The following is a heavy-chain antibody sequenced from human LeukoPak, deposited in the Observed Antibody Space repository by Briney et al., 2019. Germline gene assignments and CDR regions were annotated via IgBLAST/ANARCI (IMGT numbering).Heavy chain of an antibody. J-gene: IGHJ4*02. CDR3: AKDRSGSYSQGLDY. CDR1: GFTFSSYG. Sequence: GGSLRLSCAASGFTFSSYGMHWVRQAPGKGLEWVAFIRYDGSNKYYADSVKGRFTISRDNSKNTLYLQMNSLRAEDTAVYYCAKDRSGSYSQGLDYWGQGALVTVSS. V-gene: IGHV3-30*02. CDR2: IRYDGSNK. D-gene: IGHD1-26*01.